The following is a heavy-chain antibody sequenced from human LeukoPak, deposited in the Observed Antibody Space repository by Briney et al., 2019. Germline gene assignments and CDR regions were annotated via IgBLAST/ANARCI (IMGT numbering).Heavy chain of an antibody. V-gene: IGHV5-51*01. CDR3: ARAGHDAFDI. CDR1: GYHFTSYW. CDR2: IYPGDSVP. J-gene: IGHJ3*02. Sequence: GESLKISCKGSGYHFTSYWIGWVRQMPGKGLEWMGIIYPGDSVPRYSPSFQGQVTISADKSSITAYLQWSSLKASDTAMYYCARAGHDAFDIWGQGTMVTVSS.